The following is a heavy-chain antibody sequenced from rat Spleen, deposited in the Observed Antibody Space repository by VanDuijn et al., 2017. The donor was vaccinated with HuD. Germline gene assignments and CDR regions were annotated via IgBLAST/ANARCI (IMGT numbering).Heavy chain of an antibody. V-gene: IGHV5-22*01. CDR2: ISYDGGTT. CDR1: GFTFSYYG. J-gene: IGHJ2*01. D-gene: IGHD1-9*01. Sequence: EVQLVESGGGLVQPGRSMKLSCAASGFTFSYYGMAWVRQAPKKGLEWVAYISYDGGTTYYRDSVKGRFTISRDDAKSTLYLQMNSLRSEDTATYFCARHNTYYGYYYFDYWGQGVMVTVSS. CDR3: ARHNTYYGYYYFDY.